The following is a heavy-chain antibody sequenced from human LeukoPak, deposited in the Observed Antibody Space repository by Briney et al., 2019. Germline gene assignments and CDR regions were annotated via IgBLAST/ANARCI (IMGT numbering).Heavy chain of an antibody. D-gene: IGHD4-17*01. CDR2: INPNRGAT. CDR1: RDTFIYYY. Sequence: ASVKVSCKTARDTFIYYYIYWVRQAPGQGLELMGWINPNRGATNYSQKFQGRVTMTRDTSISTAYMELSSLTSDDTAVYYCARGSAVTPLDYWGQGTLVTVSS. J-gene: IGHJ4*02. CDR3: ARGSAVTPLDY. V-gene: IGHV1-2*02.